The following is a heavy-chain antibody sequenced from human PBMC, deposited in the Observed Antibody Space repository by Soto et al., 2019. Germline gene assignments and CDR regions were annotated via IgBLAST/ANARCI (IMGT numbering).Heavy chain of an antibody. V-gene: IGHV5-51*01. CDR2: IYPGDSDT. D-gene: IGHD2-21*02. Sequence: PGESLKISCKGSGYSFTSSWIGWVRHMPGKGLEWMGIIYPGDSDTRYSPSFQGQVTISADKSISTAYLQWSSLKASDTAMYYCARGKAYCGGDCYDYYYYGMDVWGQGTTVTVSS. J-gene: IGHJ6*02. CDR1: GYSFTSSW. CDR3: ARGKAYCGGDCYDYYYYGMDV.